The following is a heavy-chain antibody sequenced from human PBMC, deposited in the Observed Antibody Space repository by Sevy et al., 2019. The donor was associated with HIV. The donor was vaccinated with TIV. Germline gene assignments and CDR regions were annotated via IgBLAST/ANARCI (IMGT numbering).Heavy chain of an antibody. CDR1: GFTFSTYA. D-gene: IGHD6-13*01. V-gene: IGHV3-23*01. CDR2: ISGSGGST. Sequence: GGSLRLSCAASGFTFSTYAMSWVRQAPGKGLEWVSAISGSGGSTYYADSLKGRFTIFRDNSKYTVYLQMNNLRAEDTAAYYYANGDSTFYGLDVWGQGTTVTVSS. J-gene: IGHJ6*02. CDR3: ANGDSTFYGLDV.